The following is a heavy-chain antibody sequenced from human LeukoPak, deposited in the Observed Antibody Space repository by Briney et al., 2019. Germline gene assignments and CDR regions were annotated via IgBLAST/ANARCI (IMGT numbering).Heavy chain of an antibody. J-gene: IGHJ4*02. CDR2: ISAYNGNT. D-gene: IGHD6-13*01. V-gene: IGHV1-18*01. CDR1: GYTFTTYD. CDR3: ARVEAAAGTCDY. Sequence: ASVKVSCKASGYTFTTYDINWVRQATGQGLEWMGWISAYNGNTNYAQKLQGRVTMTTDTSTSTAYMELRSLRSDDTAVYYCARVEAAAGTCDYWGQGTLVTVSS.